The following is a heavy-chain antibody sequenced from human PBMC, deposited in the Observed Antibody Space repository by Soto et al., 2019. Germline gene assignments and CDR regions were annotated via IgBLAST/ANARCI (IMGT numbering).Heavy chain of an antibody. CDR2: IYHSGST. CDR1: GDSISSSNW. CDR3: AREREGYSRYFDY. Sequence: QVQLQESGPGLVKPSGTLSLTCAVSGDSISSSNWWSWVRQPPGKGLEWIGEIYHSGSTNNNPSLMSRVTISVDKSKNQFSLKLSSVTAADTAVYYCAREREGYSRYFDYWGQGTLVTVSS. J-gene: IGHJ4*02. V-gene: IGHV4-4*02. D-gene: IGHD6-13*01.